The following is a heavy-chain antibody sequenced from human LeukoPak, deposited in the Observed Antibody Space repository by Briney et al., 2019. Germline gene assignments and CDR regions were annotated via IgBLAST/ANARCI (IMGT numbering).Heavy chain of an antibody. Sequence: SETLSLTCTVFGDSISSSSYYWGWIRQSAGKGLEWIGSIYYSGSTYYNPSLKSRVTISVDTSKNQFSLKLSSVPAADTAVYYCVRQGYSYGHITTSRFDPWGQGTLVTVSS. CDR1: GDSISSSSYY. CDR2: IYYSGST. D-gene: IGHD5-18*01. V-gene: IGHV4-39*01. CDR3: VRQGYSYGHITTSRFDP. J-gene: IGHJ5*02.